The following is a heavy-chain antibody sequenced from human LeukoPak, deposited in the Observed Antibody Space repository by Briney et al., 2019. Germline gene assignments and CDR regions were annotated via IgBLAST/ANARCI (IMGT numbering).Heavy chain of an antibody. CDR1: GFTFSSYG. J-gene: IGHJ6*03. V-gene: IGHV3-30*02. D-gene: IGHD3-10*01. CDR3: AKDSAFYYIDV. Sequence: GGSLRLSCAASGFTFSSYGMHWVRQAPGKGLEWVAFIRYNGNNQYYADSVKGRFTISRDNSKNTLYLQMNSLKGDDTAVYYCAKDSAFYYIDVWGKGTTVIISS. CDR2: IRYNGNNQ.